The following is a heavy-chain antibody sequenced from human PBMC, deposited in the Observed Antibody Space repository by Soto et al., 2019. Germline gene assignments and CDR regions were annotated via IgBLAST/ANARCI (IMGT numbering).Heavy chain of an antibody. CDR3: ARDAGHNHPEAAFDI. CDR2: ISSSSSYT. J-gene: IGHJ3*02. V-gene: IGHV3-11*06. Sequence: PGGSLRLSCAASGFTFSDYYMSWIRQAPGKGLEWVSYISSSSSYTXYADSVKGRFPISRDNAKNSLYLQMNSLRAEDTAVYYCARDAGHNHPEAAFDIWGQGTMVTVSS. CDR1: GFTFSDYY.